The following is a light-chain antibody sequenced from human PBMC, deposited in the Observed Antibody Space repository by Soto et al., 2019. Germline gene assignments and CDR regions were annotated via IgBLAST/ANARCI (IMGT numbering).Light chain of an antibody. CDR1: ENISRH. V-gene: IGKV1-39*01. CDR3: QQTYTTLSIT. Sequence: DIQMTQSPSSLSGSVGHRVTITCRASENISRHLNWYQQKPGKAPKLLIYAASSLQNGVPSRFRGAGSGTDFTLTISNLQPEDFATYYCQQTYTTLSITFGQGTRLESK. J-gene: IGKJ5*01. CDR2: AAS.